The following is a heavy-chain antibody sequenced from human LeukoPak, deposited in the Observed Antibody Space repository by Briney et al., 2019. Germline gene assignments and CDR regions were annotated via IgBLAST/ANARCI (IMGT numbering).Heavy chain of an antibody. V-gene: IGHV4-61*02. CDR3: ARVRSQYDSPDLVMWGIAAAGLLESPYDY. CDR1: GGSISSNSYY. J-gene: IGHJ4*02. Sequence: SETLSLTCTVSGGSISSNSYYWSWIRQPAGKGLEWIGRIYTSGSTDYNPSLKSRVTISKDTSKNEFSLKLSSVTAADTAVYYCARVRSQYDSPDLVMWGIAAAGLLESPYDYWGQGTLVTVSS. CDR2: IYTSGST. D-gene: IGHD6-13*01.